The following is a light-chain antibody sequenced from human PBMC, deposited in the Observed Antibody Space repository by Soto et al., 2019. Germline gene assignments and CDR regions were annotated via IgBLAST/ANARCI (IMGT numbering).Light chain of an antibody. CDR1: QSVSNY. CDR2: HAS. CDR3: QHRSIWPA. V-gene: IGKV3-11*01. Sequence: EIVLTQSPATLFLSPGERATLSCRASQSVSNYLAWYQQKPGQPPRLLIYHASNRATGIPARFSGSGSGTDFTLTISSLEPEDFAVYYCQHRSIWPAFGQGTRLEIK. J-gene: IGKJ5*01.